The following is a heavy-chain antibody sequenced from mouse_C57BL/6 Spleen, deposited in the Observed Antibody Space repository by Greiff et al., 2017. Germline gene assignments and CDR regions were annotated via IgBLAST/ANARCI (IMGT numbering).Heavy chain of an antibody. CDR3: VSIYYDYDEGVFDY. V-gene: IGHV10-1*01. D-gene: IGHD2-4*01. Sequence: EVHLVESGGGLVQPKGSLKLSCAASGFSFNTYAMNWVRQAPGKGLEWVARIRSKSNNYATYYADSVKDRFTISRDDSESMLYLQMNNLKTEDTAMYYCVSIYYDYDEGVFDYWGQGTTLTVSS. CDR1: GFSFNTYA. CDR2: IRSKSNNYAT. J-gene: IGHJ2*01.